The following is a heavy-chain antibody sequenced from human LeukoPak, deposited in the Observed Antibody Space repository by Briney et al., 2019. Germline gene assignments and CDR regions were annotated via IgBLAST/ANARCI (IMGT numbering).Heavy chain of an antibody. J-gene: IGHJ4*02. CDR1: GGSISSISYY. V-gene: IGHV4-39*07. D-gene: IGHD3-22*01. CDR3: ARGAGITMIPGTVAFDY. Sequence: SETLSLTCTVSGGSISSISYYWGWIRQPPGKGLEWIGEINHSGSTNYNPSLKSRVTISVDTSKNQFSLKLSSVTAADTAVYYCARGAGITMIPGTVAFDYWGQGTLVTVSS. CDR2: INHSGST.